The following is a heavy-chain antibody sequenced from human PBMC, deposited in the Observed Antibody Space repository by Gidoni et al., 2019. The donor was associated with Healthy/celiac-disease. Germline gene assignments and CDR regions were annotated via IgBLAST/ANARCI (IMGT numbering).Heavy chain of an antibody. D-gene: IGHD4-17*01. V-gene: IGHV4-34*01. J-gene: IGHJ4*02. CDR1: GGSFSGYY. Sequence: QVQLQQWGAGLLKPSETLSLTCAVYGGSFSGYYWSWIRQPPGRGLEWIGESTHSGSTNYNPSLKGRVTISVDTSKNQFSLKLSSVTAADTAVYYCARGRRDYAKNYFDYWGQGTLVTVSS. CDR2: STHSGST. CDR3: ARGRRDYAKNYFDY.